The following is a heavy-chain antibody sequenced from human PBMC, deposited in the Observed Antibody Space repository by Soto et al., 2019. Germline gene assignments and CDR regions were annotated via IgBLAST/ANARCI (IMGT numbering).Heavy chain of an antibody. Sequence: QVQLVQSGAEVKKPGSSVKVSCKASGGTFSSYAISWVRQAPGQGLEWMGGIIPIFGTANYAQKFQGRVTITADESTSTAYMELSSLRSEDTAVYYCARRLRGSGGSSPRGLRYYYGMDVWGQGTTVTVSS. CDR1: GGTFSSYA. V-gene: IGHV1-69*01. J-gene: IGHJ6*02. CDR3: ARRLRGSGGSSPRGLRYYYGMDV. CDR2: IIPIFGTA. D-gene: IGHD2-15*01.